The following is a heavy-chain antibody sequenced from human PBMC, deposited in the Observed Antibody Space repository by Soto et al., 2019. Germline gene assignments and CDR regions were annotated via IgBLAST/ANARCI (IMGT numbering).Heavy chain of an antibody. V-gene: IGHV4-59*08. CDR2: IYYSGST. CDR3: ARRYGSAIDY. J-gene: IGHJ4*02. D-gene: IGHD1-26*01. Sequence: QVQLQESGPVLVKPSETLSLTCTVSGGSIRSCYWSWIRQPPRKGLEWIGYIYYSGSTNYNPSLKSRVTISVDTSKNQFSLKLSSVSAADTAVYYCARRYGSAIDYWGQGTLVTVSS. CDR1: GGSIRSCY.